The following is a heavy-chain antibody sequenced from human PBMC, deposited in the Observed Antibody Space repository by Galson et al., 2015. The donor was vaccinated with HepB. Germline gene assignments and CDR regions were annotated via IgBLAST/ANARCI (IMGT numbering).Heavy chain of an antibody. V-gene: IGHV3-66*02. CDR1: GFTVSSNY. D-gene: IGHD6-19*01. CDR2: IYSGGST. J-gene: IGHJ4*02. Sequence: SLRLSCAASGFTVSSNYMSWVRQAPGKGLEWVSVIYSGGSTYYADSVKGRFTISRDNSKNTLYLQMNSLRAEDTAVYYCARAPRATQWLSSYYFDYWGQGTLVTVSS. CDR3: ARAPRATQWLSSYYFDY.